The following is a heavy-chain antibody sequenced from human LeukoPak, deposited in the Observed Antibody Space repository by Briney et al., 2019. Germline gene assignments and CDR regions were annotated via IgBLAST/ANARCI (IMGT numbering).Heavy chain of an antibody. CDR2: MSHSGST. Sequence: SSETLSLTCTVSGGSISSINYYWGWIRQPPGKGLEWIGYMSHSGSTNYNPSLRSRVTISLDTSKNQFSLRLSSVTAADTAVYYCARRPTNYVFDYWGQGTLVTVSS. CDR3: ARRPTNYVFDY. V-gene: IGHV4-61*05. J-gene: IGHJ4*02. CDR1: GGSISSINYY. D-gene: IGHD2-8*01.